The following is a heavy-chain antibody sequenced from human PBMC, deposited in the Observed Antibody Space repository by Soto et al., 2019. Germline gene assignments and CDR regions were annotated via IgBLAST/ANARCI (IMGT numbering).Heavy chain of an antibody. V-gene: IGHV3-33*01. CDR1: GFTFSNFG. Sequence: QVQVVESGGGVVQPGRSLRLSCAASGFTFSNFGMHWVRQAPGKGLEWVADIWHDGKNKYYADSAEGRFTISRDNSKNTLYLQLNSLRAEDTAVYYCARDPGQDEAMDYWGQGTLVTVSS. CDR3: ARDPGQDEAMDY. CDR2: IWHDGKNK. J-gene: IGHJ4*02.